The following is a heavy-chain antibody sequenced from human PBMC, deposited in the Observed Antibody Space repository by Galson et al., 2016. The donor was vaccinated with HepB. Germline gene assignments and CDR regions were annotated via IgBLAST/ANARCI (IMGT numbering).Heavy chain of an antibody. V-gene: IGHV3-23*01. CDR3: ARRAEHALGDVWFLYGMDV. D-gene: IGHD3-16*01. Sequence: SLRLSCAASGFTFSMYDMNWVRQAPGKGLEWVSIISANGEAAYYTDSVKGRFTISRDNSKNTLYLQMDSLRAEDTAVFYCARRAEHALGDVWFLYGMDVWGQGTTVTVSS. J-gene: IGHJ6*02. CDR2: ISANGEAA. CDR1: GFTFSMYD.